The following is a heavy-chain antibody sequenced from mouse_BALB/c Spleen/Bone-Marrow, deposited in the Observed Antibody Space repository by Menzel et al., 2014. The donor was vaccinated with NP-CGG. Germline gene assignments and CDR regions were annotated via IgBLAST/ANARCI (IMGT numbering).Heavy chain of an antibody. J-gene: IGHJ4*01. Sequence: DVQLVESGGDLVKPGGSLKLSCAASGFTFSTYGMSWVRQTPDKRLEWVATISSGGGYTYYPDSVKGRFTISRDNANNTLYLQMCSLKSEDTAMYYCTRQPNWDHYAMDYWGQGTSVTVSS. CDR2: ISSGGGYT. D-gene: IGHD4-1*01. CDR1: GFTFSTYG. CDR3: TRQPNWDHYAMDY. V-gene: IGHV5-6*01.